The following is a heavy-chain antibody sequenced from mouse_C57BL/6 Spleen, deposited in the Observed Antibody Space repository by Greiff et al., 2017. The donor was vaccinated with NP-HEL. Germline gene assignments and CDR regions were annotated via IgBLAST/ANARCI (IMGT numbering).Heavy chain of an antibody. CDR2: IDPEDGDT. V-gene: IGHV14-1*01. Sequence: VQLQQSGAELVSPGASVKLSCTASGFNIKDYYMHWVKQRPEQGLEWIGRIDPEDGDTEYAPKFQGKATMTADTSSNTAYLQLSSLTSEDTAVYYCTTCEYGSSYGFAYWGQGTLVTVSA. CDR1: GFNIKDYY. CDR3: TTCEYGSSYGFAY. D-gene: IGHD1-1*01. J-gene: IGHJ3*01.